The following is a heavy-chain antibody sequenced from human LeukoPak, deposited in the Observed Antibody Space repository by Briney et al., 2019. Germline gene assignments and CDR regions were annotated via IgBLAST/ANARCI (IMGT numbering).Heavy chain of an antibody. V-gene: IGHV1-46*03. CDR1: GYTFTSYY. J-gene: IGHJ4*02. CDR3: ARGFVVVPAAPGGFDY. CDR2: INPSGGST. D-gene: IGHD2-2*01. Sequence: RASVKVSCKASGYTFTSYYMHWVRQAPGQGLEWMGIINPSGGSTSYAQKFQGRVTMTRDTSKSTVYMELSSLRSEDTAVYYCARGFVVVPAAPGGFDYWGQGTLVTVSS.